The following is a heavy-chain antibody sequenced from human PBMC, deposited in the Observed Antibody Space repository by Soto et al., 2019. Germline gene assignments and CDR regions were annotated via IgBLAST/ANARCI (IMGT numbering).Heavy chain of an antibody. D-gene: IGHD4-17*01. V-gene: IGHV3-30*18. Sequence: GSLRLSCAASGFTFSSYRMHWVRQAPGKGLEWVAVISYDGSNKYYADSVKGRFTISRDNSKNTLYLQMNSLRAEDTAVYYCAKNPSTVTARYYYYGMDVWGQGTTVTVSS. CDR3: AKNPSTVTARYYYYGMDV. CDR1: GFTFSSYR. CDR2: ISYDGSNK. J-gene: IGHJ6*02.